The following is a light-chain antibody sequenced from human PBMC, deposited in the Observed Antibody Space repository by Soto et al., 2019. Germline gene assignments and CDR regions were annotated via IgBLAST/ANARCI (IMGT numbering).Light chain of an antibody. CDR1: SSDVGSYNL. V-gene: IGLV2-23*02. J-gene: IGLJ2*01. CDR3: CSYAGSSTLDVV. Sequence: QSALTQPASVSGSPGQSITISCTGTSSDVGSYNLVSWYQQHPGKAPKLTIYEVSKRPSGVSNRFSGSKSGNTASLTISGLQAEDEADYYCCSYAGSSTLDVVFGGGTQLTVL. CDR2: EVS.